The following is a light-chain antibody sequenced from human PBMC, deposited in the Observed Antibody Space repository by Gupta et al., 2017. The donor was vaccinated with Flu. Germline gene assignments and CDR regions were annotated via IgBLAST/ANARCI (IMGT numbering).Light chain of an antibody. V-gene: IGKV1-5*03. CDR1: QSISSW. CDR3: QQYNGYSHT. Sequence: DIQTTQSPFTLSASVGDRVTITCRASQSISSWLAWYQQKPGKAPKLLIYKASSLESGVPSRFSGSGSGTEFTLTISSLQPDDFATYYCQQYNGYSHTFGQGTKLEIK. CDR2: KAS. J-gene: IGKJ2*01.